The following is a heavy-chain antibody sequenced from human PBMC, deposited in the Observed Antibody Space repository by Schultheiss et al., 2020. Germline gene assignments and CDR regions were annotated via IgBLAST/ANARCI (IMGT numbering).Heavy chain of an antibody. D-gene: IGHD3-22*01. CDR1: GFTFSGSA. J-gene: IGHJ3*02. CDR2: IKQDGSEK. Sequence: GGSLRLSCAASGFTFSGSAMHWVRQAPGKGLEWVANIKQDGSEKYYVDSVKGRFTISRDNSKNTLYLQMNSLRAEDTAVYYCASSYYYDSSGYRRDAFDIWGQGTMVTVSS. V-gene: IGHV3-7*03. CDR3: ASSYYYDSSGYRRDAFDI.